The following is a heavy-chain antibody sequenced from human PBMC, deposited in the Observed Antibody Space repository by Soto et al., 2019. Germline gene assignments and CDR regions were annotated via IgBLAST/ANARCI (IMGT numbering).Heavy chain of an antibody. CDR1: GCTFSSYG. Sequence: PGGSLRLSCAASGCTFSSYGMHWVRQAPGKGLEWVAVIWRDGSNTYYADSVKGRFTISRDNSKNTLYLQMNSLRAEDTAVYYCAKVVSPYNWNYLHYWGQGTLVTVSS. CDR2: IWRDGSNT. CDR3: AKVVSPYNWNYLHY. J-gene: IGHJ4*02. V-gene: IGHV3-33*06. D-gene: IGHD1-20*01.